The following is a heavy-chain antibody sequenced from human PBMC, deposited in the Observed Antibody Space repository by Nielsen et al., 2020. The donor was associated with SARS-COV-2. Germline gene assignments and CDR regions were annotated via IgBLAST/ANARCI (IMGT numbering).Heavy chain of an antibody. CDR1: GFTFSSYW. CDR2: ISGSGSST. D-gene: IGHD3-3*01. CDR3: AKGERFLRFLEWLLPFDY. Sequence: GGSLRLSCAASGFTFSSYWMHWVRQAPGKGLEWVSAISGSGSSTYYADSVKGRFTISRDNSKNTLYLQMNSLRAEDTAVYYCAKGERFLRFLEWLLPFDYWGQGTLVTVSS. J-gene: IGHJ4*02. V-gene: IGHV3-23*01.